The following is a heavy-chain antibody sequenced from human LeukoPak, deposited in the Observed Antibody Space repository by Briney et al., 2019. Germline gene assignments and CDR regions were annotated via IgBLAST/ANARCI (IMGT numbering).Heavy chain of an antibody. CDR1: GGSLSSGSYY. CDR2: IYYSGST. Sequence: SQTLSLTCTVSGGSLSSGSYYWSWLRQPAGKRLAWLGYIYYSGSTNYNPSLKSRVTISVDTSKNQFSLKLSSVTAADTAVYYCARDPPYSGSYDAFDIWGQGTMVTVSS. J-gene: IGHJ3*02. CDR3: ARDPPYSGSYDAFDI. V-gene: IGHV4-61*09. D-gene: IGHD1-26*01.